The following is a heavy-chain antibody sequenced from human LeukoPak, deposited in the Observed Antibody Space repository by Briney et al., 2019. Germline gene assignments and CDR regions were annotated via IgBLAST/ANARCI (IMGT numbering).Heavy chain of an antibody. J-gene: IGHJ5*01. CDR3: AGTPQAYYDTVVGLVVGFDR. V-gene: IGHV1-69*04. CDR1: GGTFSNYA. D-gene: IGHD3-16*01. Sequence: SVKVSCKASGGTFSNYAISWVRQAPGQGLDWMGRIIPNLGMANYAQKFQGRVTFTADKSTSTAYLELRGWGRDDTAGYFRAGTPQAYYDTVVGLVVGFDRWRQSTLATV. CDR2: IIPNLGMA.